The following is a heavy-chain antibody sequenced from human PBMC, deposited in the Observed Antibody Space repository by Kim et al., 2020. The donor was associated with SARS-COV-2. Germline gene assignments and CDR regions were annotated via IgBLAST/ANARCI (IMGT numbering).Heavy chain of an antibody. V-gene: IGHV1-2*06. CDR3: ARGAFLAARRGSGFDY. CDR2: INPNSGCT. J-gene: IGHJ4*02. Sequence: ASVKVSCKASGYTFTGYYMHWVRQAPGQGLEWMGRINPNSGCTNYAQKFQGRVTMTRDTSISTAYMELSRLRSDDTAVYYCARGAFLAARRGSGFDYWGQGTLVTVSS. D-gene: IGHD6-6*01. CDR1: GYTFTGYY.